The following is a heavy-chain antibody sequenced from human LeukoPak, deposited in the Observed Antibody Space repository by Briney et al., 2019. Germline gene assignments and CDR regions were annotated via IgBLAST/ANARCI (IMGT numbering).Heavy chain of an antibody. V-gene: IGHV3-30*04. CDR2: ISYDGSNK. CDR1: GFTFSSYA. D-gene: IGHD6-13*01. Sequence: EGSLRLSCAASGFTFSSYAMHWIRQAPGKGLEWVAVISYDGSNKYYADSVKGRFTISRDNSKNTLYLQMNSLRAEDTAVYYCARDLGIALDYWGQGTLVTVSS. CDR3: ARDLGIALDY. J-gene: IGHJ4*02.